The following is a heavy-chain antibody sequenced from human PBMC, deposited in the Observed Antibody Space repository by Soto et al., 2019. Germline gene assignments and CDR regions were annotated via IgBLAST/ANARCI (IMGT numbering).Heavy chain of an antibody. Sequence: QLQLQESGPGLVKPSETLSLTCTVSGGSISSSSYYWGWIRQPPGKGLEWIGSIYYSGSTYYNPSLNGRVTISVDTSKNQFSLKLSSVTAADTAVYYCARYSSYFDYWGQGTLVTVSS. V-gene: IGHV4-39*01. CDR2: IYYSGST. CDR3: ARYSSYFDY. CDR1: GGSISSSSYY. J-gene: IGHJ4*02. D-gene: IGHD2-21*01.